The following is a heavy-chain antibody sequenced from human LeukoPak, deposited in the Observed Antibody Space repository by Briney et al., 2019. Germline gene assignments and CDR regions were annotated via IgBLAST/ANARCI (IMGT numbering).Heavy chain of an antibody. CDR1: GFTFTNFA. CDR3: VRDGDDYNFDY. J-gene: IGHJ4*02. Sequence: PGGSLRLSCAASGFTFTNFALGWVRQAPGSALEWVSRIGGSGDTYYADSVKGRFTISRDNAKNTLYLQMYSLRAEDTAAYYCVRDGDDYNFDYWGQGSLVTVSS. D-gene: IGHD5-24*01. V-gene: IGHV3-23*01. CDR2: IGGSGDT.